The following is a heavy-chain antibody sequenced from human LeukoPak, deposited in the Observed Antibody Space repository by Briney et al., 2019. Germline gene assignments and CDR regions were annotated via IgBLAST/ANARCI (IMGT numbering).Heavy chain of an antibody. Sequence: GGSLRLSCAASGFTFSSYWMSWVRQAPGKGLEWVANIKQDGSEKYYVDSVKGRFTISRDNAKNSLYLQMNSLRAEDTAVYYCAREAAYYYGSGSYSFIDYWGQGTLVTVSS. CDR1: GFTFSSYW. CDR3: AREAAYYYGSGSYSFIDY. D-gene: IGHD3-10*01. CDR2: IKQDGSEK. V-gene: IGHV3-7*01. J-gene: IGHJ4*02.